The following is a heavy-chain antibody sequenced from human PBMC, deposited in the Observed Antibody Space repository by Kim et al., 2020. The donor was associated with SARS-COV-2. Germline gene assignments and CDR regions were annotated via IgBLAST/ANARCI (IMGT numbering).Heavy chain of an antibody. CDR3: ARGSGWAFDY. J-gene: IGHJ4*02. D-gene: IGHD6-19*01. CDR1: GYTFINYV. V-gene: IGHV1-3*04. CDR2: ISIGNDNT. Sequence: ASVKVSCKASGYTFINYVMHWGRQAPGQRPEWMGLISIGNDNTKFSQKFQGRVTITRDTSASTAYMELTSLRSEDTAIYYCARGSGWAFDYWGQGTLVTVAS.